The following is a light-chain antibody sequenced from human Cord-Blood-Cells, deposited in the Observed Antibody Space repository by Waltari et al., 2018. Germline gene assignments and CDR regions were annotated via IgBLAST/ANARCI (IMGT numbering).Light chain of an antibody. J-gene: IGLJ3*02. CDR3: SSYAGSNNLL. CDR1: SSDVGGYNY. Sequence: QSALTQPPSASGSPGQSVTISCTGTSSDVGGYNYVSWYQQHPGKAPKLIINEVSKRPSGVPGRFSGSKSGNTASLTVSGLQAEEEADYYCSSYAGSNNLLFGGGTKLTVL. V-gene: IGLV2-8*01. CDR2: EVS.